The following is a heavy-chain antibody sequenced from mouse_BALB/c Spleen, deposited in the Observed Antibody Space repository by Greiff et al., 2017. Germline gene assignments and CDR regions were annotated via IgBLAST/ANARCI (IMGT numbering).Heavy chain of an antibody. V-gene: IGHV1-69*02. CDR3: TRGPNYYGSSDGYFDY. D-gene: IGHD1-1*01. J-gene: IGHJ2*01. CDR1: GYTFTSYW. CDR2: IYPSDSYT. Sequence: QVQLQQPGAELVRPGASVKLSCKASGYTFTSYWINWVKQRPGQGLEWIGNIYPSDSYTNYNQKFKDKATLTVDKSSSTAYMQLSSPTSEDSAVYYCTRGPNYYGSSDGYFDYWGQGTTLTVSS.